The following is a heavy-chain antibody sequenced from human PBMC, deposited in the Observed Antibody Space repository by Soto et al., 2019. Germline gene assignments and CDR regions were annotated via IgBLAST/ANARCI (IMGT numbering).Heavy chain of an antibody. CDR1: GFTFSSYA. D-gene: IGHD5-12*01. Sequence: GGSLRLSCAASGFTFSSYAMSWVRQAPGKGLEWVSAISGSGGNTYYADSVKGRFTISRDNSRNTLYIQMSNLRAEDTAVYYCARVGYRNHFENWGQGTPVTVSS. V-gene: IGHV3-23*01. J-gene: IGHJ4*02. CDR2: ISGSGGNT. CDR3: ARVGYRNHFEN.